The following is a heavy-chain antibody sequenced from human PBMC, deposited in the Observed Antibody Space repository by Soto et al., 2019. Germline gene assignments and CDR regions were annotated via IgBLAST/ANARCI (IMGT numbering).Heavy chain of an antibody. CDR3: AHTKDSSGFLTS. Sequence: SGPTLVNPTQTLTLTCSFSGFSLSVYGVRVIWFRQPPGETLEWLALIHWNDDKRYSPSLKSRLTITKDTSKNQVVLTLTNLDPLDTGTYFCAHTKDSSGFLTSWGQGILVPVSS. J-gene: IGHJ5*02. CDR1: GFSLSVYGVR. V-gene: IGHV2-5*01. D-gene: IGHD3-22*01. CDR2: IHWNDDK.